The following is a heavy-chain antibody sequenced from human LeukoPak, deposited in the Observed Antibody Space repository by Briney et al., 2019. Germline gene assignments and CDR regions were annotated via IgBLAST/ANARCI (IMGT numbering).Heavy chain of an antibody. D-gene: IGHD6-6*01. Sequence: SQTLSLTCTVSGGSISSGSYYWSWIRQPAGKGLEWIGRIYTSGSTNYNPSLKSRVTISVDTSKNQFSLKLSSVTAADTAVYYCARERLKQLVRGLWFDPWGQGTLVTVSS. CDR2: IYTSGST. CDR3: ARERLKQLVRGLWFDP. J-gene: IGHJ5*02. CDR1: GGSISSGSYY. V-gene: IGHV4-61*02.